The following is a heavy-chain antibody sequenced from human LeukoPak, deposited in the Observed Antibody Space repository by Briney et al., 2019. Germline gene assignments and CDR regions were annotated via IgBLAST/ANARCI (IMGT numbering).Heavy chain of an antibody. J-gene: IGHJ4*02. CDR2: ISAYNGNT. CDR3: ASTNKYYGSGPQYYFDY. D-gene: IGHD3-10*01. Sequence: WASVKVSCKASGYTFTSYGISWVRQAPGQGLEWRGGISAYNGNTNYAQKLQGRVTMTTDTSTSTAYMELRSLRSDDTAVYYCASTNKYYGSGPQYYFDYWGQGTLVTVSS. V-gene: IGHV1-18*01. CDR1: GYTFTSYG.